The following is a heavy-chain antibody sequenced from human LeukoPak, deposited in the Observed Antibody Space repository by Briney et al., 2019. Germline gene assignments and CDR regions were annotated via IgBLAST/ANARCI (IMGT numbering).Heavy chain of an antibody. Sequence: GESLKISCNGSGYSFTSYWIGWVRQMPGKGLEWMGIIYPGDSDTRYSPSFQGQVTISADKSISTAYLQWSSLKASDTAMYYCARLVFAAATISPFDYWGQGTLVTVSS. V-gene: IGHV5-51*01. J-gene: IGHJ4*02. CDR1: GYSFTSYW. CDR2: IYPGDSDT. CDR3: ARLVFAAATISPFDY. D-gene: IGHD6-13*01.